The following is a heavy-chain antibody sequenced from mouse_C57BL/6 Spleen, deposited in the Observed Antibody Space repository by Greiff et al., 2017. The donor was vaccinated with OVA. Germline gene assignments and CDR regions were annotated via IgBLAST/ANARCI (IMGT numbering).Heavy chain of an antibody. D-gene: IGHD3-2*02. V-gene: IGHV3-1*01. J-gene: IGHJ2*01. CDR2: ISYSGST. CDR3: ARGIRRGYFDY. Sequence: VQLQQSGPGMVKPSQSLSLTCTVTGYSITSGYDWHWIRHFPGNKLEWMGYISYSGSTNYNPSLKSRISITHDTSKNHFFLKLNSVTTEDTATYYCARGIRRGYFDYWGQGTTLTVSS. CDR1: GYSITSGYD.